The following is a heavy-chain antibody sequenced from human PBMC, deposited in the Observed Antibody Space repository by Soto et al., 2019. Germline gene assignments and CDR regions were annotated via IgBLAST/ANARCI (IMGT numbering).Heavy chain of an antibody. CDR3: AKGFIVVVTVIRPDDAFDA. V-gene: IGHV3-23*01. CDR1: GFTFGNYG. D-gene: IGHD2-21*02. J-gene: IGHJ5*01. Sequence: GGSLRLSCAASGFTFGNYGMNWVRHAPGKGLEWVSGISGGGGSTYYADSVKGRFTISRDPSKNTIFLEMNSLRAEDTAVYYCAKGFIVVVTVIRPDDAFDAWGQGTLVTVSS. CDR2: ISGGGGST.